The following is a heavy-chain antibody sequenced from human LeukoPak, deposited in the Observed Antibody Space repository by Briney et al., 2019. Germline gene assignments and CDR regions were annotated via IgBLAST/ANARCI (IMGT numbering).Heavy chain of an antibody. CDR2: ISSGSGTI. V-gene: IGHV3-48*04. D-gene: IGHD2-2*01. CDR3: ARDDQLDPDGMDV. Sequence: GSLRLSCAASGFTFSAYSMNWVRQAPGKGLEWISYISSGSGTIYYADSVKGRFTISRDNAKNSLYLRMNSLRTEDTAVYYCARDDQLDPDGMDVWGQGTTVTVSS. CDR1: GFTFSAYS. J-gene: IGHJ6*02.